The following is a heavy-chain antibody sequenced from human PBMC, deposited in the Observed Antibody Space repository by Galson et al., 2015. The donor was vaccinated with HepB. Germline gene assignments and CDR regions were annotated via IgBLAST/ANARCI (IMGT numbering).Heavy chain of an antibody. Sequence: SLRLSCAASGFTFSNYMHWVRQAPGKGLEWVSVISYDGSSKYYADSVKGRFTISRDNSKNTLYLQMNSLRTEDTAVYYCASGGSGWGIRPDMNFAYWGQGTLVIVSS. CDR3: ASGGSGWGIRPDMNFAY. V-gene: IGHV3-30-3*01. CDR1: GFTFSNY. J-gene: IGHJ4*02. CDR2: ISYDGSSK. D-gene: IGHD6-19*01.